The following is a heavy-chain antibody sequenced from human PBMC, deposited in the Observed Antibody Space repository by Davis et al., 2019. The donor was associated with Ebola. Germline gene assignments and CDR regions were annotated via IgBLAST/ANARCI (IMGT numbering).Heavy chain of an antibody. Sequence: HTGGSLRLSCAASGFTFSSYAMSWVRQAPGKGLVWVSRINSDGSSTSYADSVKGRFTISRDNAKNTLYLQMNSLRAEDTAVYYCARAVYDILTGYYDYWGQGTLVTVSS. D-gene: IGHD3-9*01. J-gene: IGHJ4*02. V-gene: IGHV3-74*01. CDR3: ARAVYDILTGYYDY. CDR2: INSDGSST. CDR1: GFTFSSYA.